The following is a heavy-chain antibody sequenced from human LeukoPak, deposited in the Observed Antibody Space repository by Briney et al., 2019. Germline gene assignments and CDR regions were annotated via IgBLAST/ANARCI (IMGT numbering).Heavy chain of an antibody. Sequence: SETLSLTYTVSGGSISSSSYYWGWIRQPPGKGLEWIGSIYYSGSTYYNPSLKSRVTISVDTSKNQFSLKLSSVTAADTAVYYCVIAAQTMFDYWGQGTLVTVSS. D-gene: IGHD6-13*01. J-gene: IGHJ4*02. CDR1: GGSISSSSYY. CDR3: VIAAQTMFDY. V-gene: IGHV4-39*01. CDR2: IYYSGST.